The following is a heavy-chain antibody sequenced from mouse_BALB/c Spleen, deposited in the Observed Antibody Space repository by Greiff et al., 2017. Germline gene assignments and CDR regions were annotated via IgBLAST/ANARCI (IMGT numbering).Heavy chain of an antibody. CDR3: ASSYYYGSSWFAY. D-gene: IGHD1-1*01. CDR1: GFTFSSFG. CDR2: ISSGSSTI. J-gene: IGHJ3*01. Sequence: EVMLVESGGGLVQPGGSRKLSCAASGFTFSSFGMHWVRQAPEKGLEWVAYISSGSSTIYYADTVKGRFTISRDNPKNTLFLQMTSLRSEDTAMYYCASSYYYGSSWFAYWGQGTLVTVSA. V-gene: IGHV5-17*02.